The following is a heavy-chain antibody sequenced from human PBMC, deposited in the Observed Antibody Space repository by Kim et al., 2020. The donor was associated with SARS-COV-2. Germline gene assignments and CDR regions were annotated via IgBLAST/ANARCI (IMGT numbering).Heavy chain of an antibody. D-gene: IGHD3-10*01. J-gene: IGHJ4*02. CDR3: ATMVRGE. CDR2: SGGST. V-gene: IGHV3-23*01. Sequence: SGGSTYYADSVKGRFTISRDNSKNTLYLQMNSLRAEDTAVYYCATMVRGEWGQGTLVTVSS.